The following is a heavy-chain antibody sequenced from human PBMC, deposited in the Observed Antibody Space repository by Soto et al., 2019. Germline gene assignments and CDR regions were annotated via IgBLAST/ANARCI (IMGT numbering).Heavy chain of an antibody. CDR1: GGSFSGYY. Sequence: PSETLSLTCAVYGGSFSGYYWSWIRQPPGKGLEWIGEVNHSGSTNYNPSLKSRVTISADTSKSQFSLTLSSVTAADTAVYYCATSGAPEGDWFDPWGRGILVTVSS. CDR3: ATSGAPEGDWFDP. D-gene: IGHD3-16*01. CDR2: VNHSGST. J-gene: IGHJ5*02. V-gene: IGHV4-34*01.